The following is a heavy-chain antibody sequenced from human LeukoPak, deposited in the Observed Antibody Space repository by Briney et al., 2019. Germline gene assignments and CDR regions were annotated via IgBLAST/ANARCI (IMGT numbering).Heavy chain of an antibody. CDR1: GFPFSSYT. D-gene: IGHD1-26*01. CDR2: ISGSGSNT. V-gene: IGHV3-23*01. CDR3: ARTLVGVTSGPDYYLVS. J-gene: IGHJ4*02. Sequence: QPGGSLRLSCSASGFPFSSYTLHWVRQAPGKGLEWVSVISGSGSNTDYADSVKGRFTISRDNSKNTLYLQINSLRAEDTAVYYCARTLVGVTSGPDYYLVSWGRGTLVTVSS.